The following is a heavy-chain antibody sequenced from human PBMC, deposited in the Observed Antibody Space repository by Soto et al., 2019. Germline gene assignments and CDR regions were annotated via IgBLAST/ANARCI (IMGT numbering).Heavy chain of an antibody. Sequence: PGGSLRLSCAASGFTFSGSAMHWVRQASGKGLEWVGRIRSKANSYATAYAASVKGRFTISRDDSKNTAYLQMNSLKTEDTAVYYCTVSVADAFDIWGQGTMVTVSS. V-gene: IGHV3-73*01. CDR1: GFTFSGSA. CDR3: TVSVADAFDI. CDR2: IRSKANSYAT. J-gene: IGHJ3*02.